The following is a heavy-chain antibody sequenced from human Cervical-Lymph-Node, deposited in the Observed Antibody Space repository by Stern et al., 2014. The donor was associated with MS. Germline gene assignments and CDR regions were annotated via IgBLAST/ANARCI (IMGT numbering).Heavy chain of an antibody. V-gene: IGHV3-23*04. J-gene: IGHJ4*02. D-gene: IGHD3-3*01. CDR1: GFTFQNFA. CDR3: GKDLYYWSADS. Sequence: EVQLVESGGGLVQPGGSLRLSCVASGFTFQNFAMTWVRQAPGKGLEWISGSGSDGATHYADSVRGRFIISRDNSKNTLYLQMNSLRAEDTAVYYCGKDLYYWSADSWGQGSLVTVSS. CDR2: SGSDGAT.